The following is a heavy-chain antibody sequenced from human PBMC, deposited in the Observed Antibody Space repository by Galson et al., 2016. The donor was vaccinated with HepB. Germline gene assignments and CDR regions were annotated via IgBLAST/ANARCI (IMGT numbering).Heavy chain of an antibody. J-gene: IGHJ2*01. Sequence: TLSLTCTVSGGSISSGDYYWSWIRQHPGKGLEWIGYIYYSGSTDYNLSLKGRVTITVDTSKNQFSLKLSSVTAADTAVYYCARLYSGYDFYWYFDLWGRSTLVTVSS. CDR2: IYYSGST. D-gene: IGHD5-12*01. V-gene: IGHV4-31*03. CDR3: ARLYSGYDFYWYFDL. CDR1: GGSISSGDYY.